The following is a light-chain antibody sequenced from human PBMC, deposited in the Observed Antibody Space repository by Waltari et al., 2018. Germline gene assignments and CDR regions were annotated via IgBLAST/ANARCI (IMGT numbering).Light chain of an antibody. V-gene: IGKV4-1*01. J-gene: IGKJ1*01. Sequence: DIVMTQSQDSLAVSLGERAPINCKSSQSVLYSSNNKNYLAWYQQKPGQPPKLLIYWASTRESGVPDRFSGSGSGTDFTLTISSLQAEDVAVYYCQQYYSTPWTFGQGTKVEIK. CDR1: QSVLYSSNNKNY. CDR3: QQYYSTPWT. CDR2: WAS.